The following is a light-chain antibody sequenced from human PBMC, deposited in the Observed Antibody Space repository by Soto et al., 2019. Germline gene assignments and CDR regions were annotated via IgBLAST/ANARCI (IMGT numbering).Light chain of an antibody. CDR1: QTVNSN. V-gene: IGKV3D-15*01. CDR3: QQYNNWPPLT. Sequence: EIVMTQSPATLSVSPGERATLSCRASQTVNSNLAWYQKKPGQAPRLLIYGASTRAPGIPARFSGSGSGTEFTLTISSLQSEDFAGYYCQQYNNWPPLTFGGGTKVEIK. CDR2: GAS. J-gene: IGKJ4*01.